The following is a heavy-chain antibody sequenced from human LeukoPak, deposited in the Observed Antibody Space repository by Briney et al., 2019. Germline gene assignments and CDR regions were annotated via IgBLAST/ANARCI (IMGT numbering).Heavy chain of an antibody. D-gene: IGHD6-13*01. CDR3: ARDRGPFIAAGALYFDY. CDR1: GFTFRSYS. Sequence: GRSLRLSCAGSGFTFRSYSMHWVRQAPGKGLEWVAIISFDGSKKYYADSVKGRFTISRDNSRKTLYLQMNSLRAEDTAVYYCARDRGPFIAAGALYFDYWGQGTLLTVFS. V-gene: IGHV3-30-3*01. CDR2: ISFDGSKK. J-gene: IGHJ4*02.